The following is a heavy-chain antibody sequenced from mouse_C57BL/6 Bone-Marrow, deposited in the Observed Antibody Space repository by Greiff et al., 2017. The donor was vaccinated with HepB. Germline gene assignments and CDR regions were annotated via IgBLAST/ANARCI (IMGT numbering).Heavy chain of an antibody. CDR3: ARTPAYSWSYAMDY. V-gene: IGHV2-2*01. CDR1: GFSFTSYG. CDR2: IWSGGST. Sequence: VQLQESGPGLVQPSQSLSITCTVSGFSFTSYGVHWVRQSPGKGLEWLGVIWSGGSTDYNAAFISRLSISKDNSTSQVFFKMNSLQADDTAIYYCARTPAYSWSYAMDYWGQGTSVTVSS. J-gene: IGHJ4*01. D-gene: IGHD2-10*01.